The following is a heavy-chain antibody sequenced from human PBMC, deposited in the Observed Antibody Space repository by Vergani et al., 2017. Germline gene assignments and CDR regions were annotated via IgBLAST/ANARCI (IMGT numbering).Heavy chain of an antibody. V-gene: IGHV1-2*02. CDR3: ARVRPYYYGSGTLRYFYY. J-gene: IGHJ4*02. CDR1: GYTFTGYY. CDR2: INPNSGGT. Sequence: QVQLVQSGAEVKKPGASVKVSCKASGYTFTGYYMHWVRQAPGQGLEWMGWINPNSGGTNYAQKFQGRVTMTRDTSISTAYMELSRLRSDDTAVYYCARVRPYYYGSGTLRYFYYWGQGTLVTVSS. D-gene: IGHD3-10*01.